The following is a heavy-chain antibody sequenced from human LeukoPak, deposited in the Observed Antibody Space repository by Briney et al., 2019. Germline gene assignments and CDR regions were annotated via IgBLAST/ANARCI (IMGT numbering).Heavy chain of an antibody. V-gene: IGHV3-21*01. J-gene: IGHJ6*03. D-gene: IGHD1-26*01. CDR3: ARGGTTAYYYYYYMDV. CDR2: ISSSSSNI. CDR1: GFTFSSYS. Sequence: PGGSLRLSCAASGFTFSSYSMNWVRQAPGKGLEWVSSISSSSSNIYYADSVKGRFTISRDNAKNSLYLQMNSLRAEDTAVYYCARGGTTAYYYYYYMDVWGKGTTVTVFS.